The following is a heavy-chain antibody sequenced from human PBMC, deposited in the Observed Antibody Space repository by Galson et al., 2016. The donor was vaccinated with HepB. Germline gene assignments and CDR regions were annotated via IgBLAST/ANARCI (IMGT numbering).Heavy chain of an antibody. CDR1: GYTFINYD. CDR3: ARGLMLYGAGGYYFEY. V-gene: IGHV1-8*01. CDR2: MNPNGGNT. Sequence: SVKVSCKASGYTFINYDISWVRQATGQGLEWMGWMNPNGGNTAYAQKFQGRVTMTRSTSTPTAYMELTNLRSEDTAVYYCARGLMLYGAGGYYFEYWGRGTLVTVSS. J-gene: IGHJ4*02. D-gene: IGHD2-8*01.